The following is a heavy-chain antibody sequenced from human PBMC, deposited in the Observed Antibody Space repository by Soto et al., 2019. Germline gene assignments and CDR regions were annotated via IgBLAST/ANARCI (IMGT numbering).Heavy chain of an antibody. J-gene: IGHJ5*02. V-gene: IGHV1-8*01. CDR2: MNPNSGNT. D-gene: IGHD3-3*01. Sequence: QVQLVQSGAEVKKPGASVKVSCKASGYTFTSYDINWVRQATGQGLEWMGWMNPNSGNTGYAQKFQGRVTMTRNTSISTAYMELSSLRSEDTAVYYCARGGYDFWIGYYDPRGFDPWGQGTLVTVSS. CDR1: GYTFTSYD. CDR3: ARGGYDFWIGYYDPRGFDP.